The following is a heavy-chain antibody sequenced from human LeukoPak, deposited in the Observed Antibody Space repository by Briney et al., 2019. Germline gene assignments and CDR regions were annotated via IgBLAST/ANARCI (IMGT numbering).Heavy chain of an antibody. CDR3: ARGRSDYYYYYYYMDV. Sequence: SETLSLTCTVSGGSISSYYWSWVRQPPGKGLEWIGEIYHSGSTNYNPSLKSRVTISVDTSKNQFSLKLSSVTAADTAVYYCARGRSDYYYYYYYMDVWGKGTTVTVSS. D-gene: IGHD1-26*01. J-gene: IGHJ6*03. V-gene: IGHV4-59*08. CDR2: IYHSGST. CDR1: GGSISSYY.